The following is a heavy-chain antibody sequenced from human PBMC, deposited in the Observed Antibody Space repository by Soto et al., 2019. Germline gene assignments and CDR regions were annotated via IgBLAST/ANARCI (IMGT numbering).Heavy chain of an antibody. J-gene: IGHJ4*02. Sequence: GGSLRLSCAASGFTFSSYAMHWVRQAPGKGLEWVAVISYDGSNKYYADSVKGRFTISRDNSKSTLYLQMNSLRAEDTAVYYCARGRPFDYWGQGTLVTVSS. V-gene: IGHV3-30-3*01. CDR2: ISYDGSNK. CDR1: GFTFSSYA. CDR3: ARGRPFDY. D-gene: IGHD6-6*01.